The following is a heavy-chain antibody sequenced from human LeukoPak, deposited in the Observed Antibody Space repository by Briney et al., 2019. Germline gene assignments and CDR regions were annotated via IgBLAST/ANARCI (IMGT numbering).Heavy chain of an antibody. CDR3: ARHSVSRVGLDY. D-gene: IGHD3-22*01. Sequence: SETLSLTCTVSGGSISSSSYYWGWIRQPPGKGLEWLGSIYFTGSTYYNPSLKSRVTISEDTSKNHFSLKLSSVNAADTAVYFCARHSVSRVGLDYWGQGTLVTVSS. J-gene: IGHJ4*02. CDR1: GGSISSSSYY. V-gene: IGHV4-39*01. CDR2: IYFTGST.